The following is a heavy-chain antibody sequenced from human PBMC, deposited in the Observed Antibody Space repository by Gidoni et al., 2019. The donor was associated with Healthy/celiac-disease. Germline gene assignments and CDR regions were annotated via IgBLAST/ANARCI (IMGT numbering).Heavy chain of an antibody. J-gene: IGHJ4*02. Sequence: QVQLVESGGRLVKPGGSLRLSCAASGFTFRYHYMSLIRQAPGKGLEWVSYISSSSSYTNYADSVKGRFTISRDNAKNSLYLQMNSLRAEDTAVYYCARDRVYCTNGVCPEYYFDYWGQGTLVTVSS. V-gene: IGHV3-11*06. CDR2: ISSSSSYT. CDR1: GFTFRYHY. CDR3: ARDRVYCTNGVCPEYYFDY. D-gene: IGHD2-8*01.